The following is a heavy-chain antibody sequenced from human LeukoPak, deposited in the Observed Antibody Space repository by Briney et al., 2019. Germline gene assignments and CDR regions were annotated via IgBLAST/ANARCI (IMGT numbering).Heavy chain of an antibody. CDR2: ISSSSDYI. D-gene: IGHD6-13*01. V-gene: IGHV3-21*01. CDR3: AREQQQLAPFYYYGMDV. J-gene: IGHJ6*02. CDR1: AFTFSSYS. Sequence: GGSLRLSCAASAFTFSSYSMNWVRQAPGKGLEWASSISSSSDYIYYADSLKGRFTISRDNAQNSLYLQMNNLRAEDTAVYYCAREQQQLAPFYYYGMDVWGQGTTVTVSS.